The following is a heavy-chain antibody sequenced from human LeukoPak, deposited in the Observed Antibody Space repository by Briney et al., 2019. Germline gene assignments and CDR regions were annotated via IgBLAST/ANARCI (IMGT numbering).Heavy chain of an antibody. J-gene: IGHJ4*02. CDR2: ISAYNGNT. CDR1: GYTFTSYG. D-gene: IGHD3-10*01. CDR3: ASSSFLTKRSGNYGGEDY. Sequence: ASVKVSCKASGYTFTSYGISWVRQAPGQGLEWMGWISAYNGNTNYAQKLQGRVTMTTDTSTSTAYMELRSLRSDDTAVYYCASSSFLTKRSGNYGGEDYWGQGTLVTVSS. V-gene: IGHV1-18*01.